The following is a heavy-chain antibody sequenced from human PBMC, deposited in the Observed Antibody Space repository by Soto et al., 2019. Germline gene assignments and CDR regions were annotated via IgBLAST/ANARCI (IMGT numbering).Heavy chain of an antibody. CDR1: GYTFTSYA. D-gene: IGHD3-10*01. Sequence: ASVKVSCKASGYTFTSYAMQWVRQAPGQRLEWMGWINAGNGNTKYSQKFQGRVTITRDTSASTAYMELSSLRSEDTAVYYCARDRTVLWFGVSAFDIWGQGTMVTDS. CDR2: INAGNGNT. CDR3: ARDRTVLWFGVSAFDI. J-gene: IGHJ3*02. V-gene: IGHV1-3*01.